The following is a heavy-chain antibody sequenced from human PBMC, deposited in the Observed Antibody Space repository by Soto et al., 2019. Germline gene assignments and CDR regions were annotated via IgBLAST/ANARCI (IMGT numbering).Heavy chain of an antibody. CDR3: ARRIDGFTPHFDY. CDR1: GYSFTSYW. Sequence: PGESLKISCKGSGYSFTSYWIGWVRQMPGKGLEWMGIIYPGDSDTRYSPSFQGQVAISADKSISTAYLQWSSLKASDTAMYFCARRIDGFTPHFDYWGQGTLVTVSS. J-gene: IGHJ4*02. CDR2: IYPGDSDT. D-gene: IGHD2-15*01. V-gene: IGHV5-51*01.